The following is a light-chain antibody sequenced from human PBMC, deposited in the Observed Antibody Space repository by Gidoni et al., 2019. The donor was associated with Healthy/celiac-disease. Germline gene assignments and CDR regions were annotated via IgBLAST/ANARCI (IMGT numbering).Light chain of an antibody. CDR2: GAS. CDR3: QQYGSSPYT. CDR1: QSVSSSY. V-gene: IGKV3-20*01. J-gene: IGKJ2*01. Sequence: ASQSVSSSYLAWYQQKPGQAPRLLIYGASSRATGIPDRFSGSGSGTDFTLTISRLEPEDFAVYYCQQYGSSPYTFGQGTKLEIK.